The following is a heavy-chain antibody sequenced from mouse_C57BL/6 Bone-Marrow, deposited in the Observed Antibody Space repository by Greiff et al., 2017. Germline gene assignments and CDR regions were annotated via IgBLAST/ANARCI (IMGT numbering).Heavy chain of an antibody. Sequence: LQESGAELVRPGASVTLSCKASGYTFPDYEMHWVKQTPVHGLEWIGAIDPETGGTAYNQKFKGKAILTADKSSSTAYMELRSLTSEDSAVYYCTRGSFYPYWYFDVWGTGTTVTVSS. CDR1: GYTFPDYE. V-gene: IGHV1-15*01. CDR2: IDPETGGT. J-gene: IGHJ1*03. CDR3: TRGSFYPYWYFDV. D-gene: IGHD2-1*01.